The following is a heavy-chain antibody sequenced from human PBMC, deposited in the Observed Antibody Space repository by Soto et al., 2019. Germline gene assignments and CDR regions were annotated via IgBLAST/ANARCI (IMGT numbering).Heavy chain of an antibody. CDR2: IIPIFGTA. CDR1: GGTFSSYA. D-gene: IGHD4-4*01. CDR3: ARDATVTTLGYYYGMDV. J-gene: IGHJ6*02. Sequence: QVQLVQSGAEVKKPGSSVKVSCKASGGTFSSYAISWVRQAPGQGLEWMGGIIPIFGTANYAQKFQGRVTITADESTSTAYMELSSLRSEDTAVYYCARDATVTTLGYYYGMDVWGQGTTLTVSS. V-gene: IGHV1-69*01.